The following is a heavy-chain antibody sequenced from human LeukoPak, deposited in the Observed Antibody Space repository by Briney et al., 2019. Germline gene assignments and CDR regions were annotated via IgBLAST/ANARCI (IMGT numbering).Heavy chain of an antibody. CDR1: GFTFSNFA. V-gene: IGHV3-23*01. Sequence: PGGSLRLSCAASGFTFSNFAMTWVRQAPGKGLEWVSTISGGDNNTYYADSVKGRFTISRDNSKNTLYLQMNSLGAGDTAVYYCAKSPYDHWGQGTLVTVSS. CDR3: AKSPYDH. CDR2: ISGGDNNT. J-gene: IGHJ4*02.